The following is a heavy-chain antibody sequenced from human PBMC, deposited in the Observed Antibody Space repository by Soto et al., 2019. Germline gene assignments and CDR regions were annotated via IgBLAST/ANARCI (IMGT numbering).Heavy chain of an antibody. CDR1: GGSISSYY. CDR2: IYYSGST. J-gene: IGHJ5*02. V-gene: IGHV4-59*01. Sequence: SETLSLTCTVSGGSISSYYWSWIRQPPGKGLEWIGYIYYSGSTNYNPSLKSRVTISVDTSKNQFSLKLSSVTAADTAVYYCARVSMVWFGELLLNNWFDPWGQGTLVTVSS. D-gene: IGHD3-10*01. CDR3: ARVSMVWFGELLLNNWFDP.